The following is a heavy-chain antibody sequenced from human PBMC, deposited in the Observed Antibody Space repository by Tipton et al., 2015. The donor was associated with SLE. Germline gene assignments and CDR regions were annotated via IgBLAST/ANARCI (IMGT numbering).Heavy chain of an antibody. CDR2: VYYSGST. V-gene: IGHV4-59*12. CDR1: GGSISSYY. J-gene: IGHJ3*02. Sequence: TLSLTCTVSGGSISSYYWSWIRQPPGKGLEWIGYVYYSGSTNYNPSLKSRVTMSVDTSKNQFSLKLSSVTAADTAVYYCARDWGGHYGLQDAFDIWGQGTMVTVSS. CDR3: ARDWGGHYGLQDAFDI. D-gene: IGHD4-17*01.